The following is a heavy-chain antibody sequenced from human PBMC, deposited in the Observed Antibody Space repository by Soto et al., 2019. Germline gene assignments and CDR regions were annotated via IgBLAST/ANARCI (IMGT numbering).Heavy chain of an antibody. CDR2: IYWNDDK. CDR3: ARAYNCNYM. D-gene: IGHD1-7*01. Sequence: FGPTLVNPTPTLLLTCSFSGFSLDTTGVGVGWVRQAPGKALVWLANIYWNDDKRFNLSLEGRLTINKDTSENPLVLTITNLDPVDTGTYYCARAYNCNYMRGRGIRVTASS. V-gene: IGHV2-5*04. J-gene: IGHJ4*02. CDR1: GFSLDTTGVG.